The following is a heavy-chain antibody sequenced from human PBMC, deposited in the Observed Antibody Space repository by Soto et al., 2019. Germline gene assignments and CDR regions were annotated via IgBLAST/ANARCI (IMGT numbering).Heavy chain of an antibody. Sequence: QVQLVQSGAEVKKPGSSVRVSCKASGGTFSSYAISWVRQAPGQGLEWMGGFIPIFGTANYAQRFQGRVKIPADESTGTAYMELRSLRSEDTALYYCARGVHYDSSGYYYFYWGQGTLVTVSS. V-gene: IGHV1-69*01. CDR2: FIPIFGTA. D-gene: IGHD3-22*01. CDR3: ARGVHYDSSGYYYFY. J-gene: IGHJ4*02. CDR1: GGTFSSYA.